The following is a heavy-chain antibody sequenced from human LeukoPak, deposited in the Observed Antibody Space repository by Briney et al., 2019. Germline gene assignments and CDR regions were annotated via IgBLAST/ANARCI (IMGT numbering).Heavy chain of an antibody. Sequence: GESLKISFKGSGYSFTSYWIGWVRPMPGKGLEWMGIIYPGDSDTRYSPSFQGQVTISADKSISTAYLQWSSLRASDTAMYYCAASHNEVFDYWGQGTLVTVSS. CDR1: GYSFTSYW. D-gene: IGHD1-1*01. V-gene: IGHV5-51*01. J-gene: IGHJ4*02. CDR3: AASHNEVFDY. CDR2: IYPGDSDT.